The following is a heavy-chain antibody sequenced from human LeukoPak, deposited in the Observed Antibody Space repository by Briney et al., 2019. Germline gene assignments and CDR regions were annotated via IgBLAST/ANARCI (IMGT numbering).Heavy chain of an antibody. D-gene: IGHD1/OR15-1a*01. J-gene: IGHJ4*02. CDR1: GYSVSDKP. CDR2: IYTDGST. CDR3: AARPDSNRGPYDY. V-gene: IGHV3-66*01. Sequence: QAGGSLRLSCAASGYSVSDKPRTWVPRAAGKGLSGVSVIYTDGSTHYSESVRGRFYISRDNSKNTLYLQMNSLGAEDTAVYYCAARPDSNRGPYDYWGQGTLVTVSS.